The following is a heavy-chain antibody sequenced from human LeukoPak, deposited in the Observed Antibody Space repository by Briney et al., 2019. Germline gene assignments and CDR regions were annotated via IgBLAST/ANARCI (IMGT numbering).Heavy chain of an antibody. D-gene: IGHD3-22*01. CDR1: GFTFSSYA. CDR3: ARDPVIDYYDSSGYPDY. V-gene: IGHV3-30*04. J-gene: IGHJ4*02. CDR2: ISYDGSNK. Sequence: GGSLRLSCAASGFTFSSYAMHWVRQAPGKGLEWVAVISYDGSNKYYADSAKGRFTISRDNSKNTLYLQMNSLRAEDTAVYYCARDPVIDYYDSSGYPDYWGQGTLVTVSS.